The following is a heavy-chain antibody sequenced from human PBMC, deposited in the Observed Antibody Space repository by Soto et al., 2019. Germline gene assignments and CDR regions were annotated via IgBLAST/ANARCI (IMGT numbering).Heavy chain of an antibody. J-gene: IGHJ3*02. Sequence: QVQLVQSGAEVKKPGSSVKVSCKASGGTFSSYAISWVRQAPGQGLEWMGGIIPIFGTANYAQKFQGRVTITADESTSTAYMELSSLRSEDTAVYYCARDGARITMVRGVMGAFDICGQGTMVTVSS. CDR2: IIPIFGTA. V-gene: IGHV1-69*01. D-gene: IGHD3-10*01. CDR3: ARDGARITMVRGVMGAFDI. CDR1: GGTFSSYA.